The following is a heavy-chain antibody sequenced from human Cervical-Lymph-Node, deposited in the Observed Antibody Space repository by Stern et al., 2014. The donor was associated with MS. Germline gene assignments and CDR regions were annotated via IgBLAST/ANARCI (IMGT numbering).Heavy chain of an antibody. CDR3: ARRARGIVGAVNWFDP. J-gene: IGHJ5*02. CDR2: INPGDSDT. Sequence: EVHLVESGAEVKKPGESLKISCKGSGYSFTSYWIGWVRQMPGKGLEWMGIINPGDSDTRYSPAFQGQGTSSADHAISTAYLQWSSLKASDTAMYYCARRARGIVGAVNWFDPWGQGTLVTVSS. D-gene: IGHD1-26*01. CDR1: GYSFTSYW. V-gene: IGHV5-51*01.